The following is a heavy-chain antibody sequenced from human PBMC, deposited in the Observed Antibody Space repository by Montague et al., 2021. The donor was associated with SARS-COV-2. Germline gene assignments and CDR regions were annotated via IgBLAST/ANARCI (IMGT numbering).Heavy chain of an antibody. J-gene: IGHJ5*02. CDR1: MFSLSTSGLC. D-gene: IGHD3-9*01. CDR3: AREHYDILTGYYNCFDA. CDR2: IDWDDEK. Sequence: PALVKPTQTLTLTSTFSMFSLSTSGLCVSWIRQPPEKALEWLARIDWDDEKYYSTSLKTRLTISKDTSTNQVVLTLTNMAPVDTATYYCAREHYDILTGYYNCFDAWGQGTLVTVSS. V-gene: IGHV2-70*11.